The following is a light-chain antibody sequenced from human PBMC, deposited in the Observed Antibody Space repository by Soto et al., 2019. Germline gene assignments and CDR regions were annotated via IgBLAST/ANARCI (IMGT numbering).Light chain of an antibody. CDR3: QQYNNWPPR. Sequence: EVVLTQSPATLSLSPGERATLSCRASQNVRTFLDWYQQKPGQAPRLLIYGASNRATGIPARFSGSGSGTDFTLTISSLQSEDFAVYYCQQYNNWPPRFGQGTRLEIK. CDR2: GAS. V-gene: IGKV3-11*01. J-gene: IGKJ5*01. CDR1: QNVRTF.